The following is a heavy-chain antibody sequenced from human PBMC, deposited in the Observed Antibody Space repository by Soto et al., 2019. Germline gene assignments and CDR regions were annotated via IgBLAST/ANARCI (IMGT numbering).Heavy chain of an antibody. V-gene: IGHV4-59*01. J-gene: IGHJ5*02. CDR2: IYYSGST. Sequence: PSETLSLTCTVSGGSISDYYWSWIRQPPGKGLEWIGYIYYSGSTKYNPSLKSRVTISIDTSKNQFSLKVSSVTAADTAVYYCGRDRGGNTVSSKPLGDWFGPWGQGTRVTVPS. CDR1: GGSISDYY. D-gene: IGHD3-10*01. CDR3: GRDRGGNTVSSKPLGDWFGP.